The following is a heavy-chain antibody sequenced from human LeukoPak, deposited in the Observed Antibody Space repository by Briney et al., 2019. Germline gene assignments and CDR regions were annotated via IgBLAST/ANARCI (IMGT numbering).Heavy chain of an antibody. D-gene: IGHD3-9*01. V-gene: IGHV3-9*01. CDR2: ITWNGGSV. CDR1: GFTFDDHG. CDR3: AKGEILGGLTGWPSK. Sequence: GGSLRLSCAASGFTFDDHGMHWVRQPPGKGLEWVSGITWNGGSVGYADSVKGRFTISRDNTKNLLFLYMDSLRAEDTASYYCAKGEILGGLTGWPSKWGQGTLVTVST. J-gene: IGHJ4*02.